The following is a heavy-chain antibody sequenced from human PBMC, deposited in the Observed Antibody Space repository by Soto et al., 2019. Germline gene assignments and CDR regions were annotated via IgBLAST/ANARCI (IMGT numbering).Heavy chain of an antibody. D-gene: IGHD3-10*01. J-gene: IGHJ4*02. CDR1: GFSFRNYA. V-gene: IGHV3-23*01. CDR3: ATDKVWLGCFDL. CDR2: ISGSGGGS. Sequence: EVHLLASGGGLVQPGGSLRLSCAASGFSFRNYAMSWVSQAPGKGLEYVSVISGSGGGSYYADSVKGRFTISRDNSKNTVYLQMNSLRAEDTAIYYCATDKVWLGCFDLWGQGPLVTVSS.